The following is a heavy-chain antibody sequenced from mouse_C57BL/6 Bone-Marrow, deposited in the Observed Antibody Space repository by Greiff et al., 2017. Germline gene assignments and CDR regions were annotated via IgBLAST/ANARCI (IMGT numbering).Heavy chain of an antibody. Sequence: QVQLKQSGPELVKPGASVKISCKASGYAFSSSWMNWVKQRPGKGLEWIGRIYPGDGDTNYNGKFKGKATLTADKSSSTAYMQLSSLTSEDSAVYFCARSRDYYGSSYGYFDVWGTGTTVTVSS. CDR2: IYPGDGDT. D-gene: IGHD1-1*01. V-gene: IGHV1-82*01. CDR1: GYAFSSSW. CDR3: ARSRDYYGSSYGYFDV. J-gene: IGHJ1*03.